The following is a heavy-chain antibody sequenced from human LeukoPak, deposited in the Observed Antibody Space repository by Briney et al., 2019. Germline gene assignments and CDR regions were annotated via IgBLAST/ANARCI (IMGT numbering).Heavy chain of an antibody. CDR2: ISGYNGNT. CDR3: ARDGYCRGSSCPFQH. J-gene: IGHJ1*01. D-gene: IGHD2-2*03. V-gene: IGHV1-18*01. CDR1: GYTFTSYG. Sequence: ASVKVSCKASGYTFTSYGISWVRQAPGQGLEWMGWISGYNGNTNYAQKLQGRVTMTTDTYTSTAYMELRSLRSDDTAVYFCARDGYCRGSSCPFQHWGQGTMVTVSS.